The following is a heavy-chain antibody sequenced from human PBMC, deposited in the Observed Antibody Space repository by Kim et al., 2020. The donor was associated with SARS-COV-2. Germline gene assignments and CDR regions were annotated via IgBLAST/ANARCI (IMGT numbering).Heavy chain of an antibody. CDR3: ARDSGLRHYWYF. D-gene: IGHD5-12*01. Sequence: GGSLRLSCAASGFTFSTSAMHWVRQAPGKGLEWVAFISYDGNGKSYVDSVKGRFTISRDNSKNTVYLQMNSLRAEDTAIYYCARDSGLRHYWYF. CDR1: GFTFSTSA. CDR2: ISYDGNGK. J-gene: IGHJ2*01. V-gene: IGHV3-30*04.